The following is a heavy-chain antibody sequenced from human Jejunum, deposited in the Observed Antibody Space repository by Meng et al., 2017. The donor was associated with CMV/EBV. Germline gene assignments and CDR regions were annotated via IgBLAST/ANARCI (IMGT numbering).Heavy chain of an antibody. CDR2: IYESGST. CDR1: GDSISSGDSY. V-gene: IGHV4-30-4*01. Sequence: QVQLQESGAGRVKPSQTLSRPCGVSGDSISSGDSYWSWIRQPPGKGLEWIGYIYESGSTSYNPSLESRVTISVDTSKNQFSLKVMSVTAADTAVYYCVREGTNSYYFDYWGQGTLVTVSS. CDR3: VREGTNSYYFDY. D-gene: IGHD1-14*01. J-gene: IGHJ4*02.